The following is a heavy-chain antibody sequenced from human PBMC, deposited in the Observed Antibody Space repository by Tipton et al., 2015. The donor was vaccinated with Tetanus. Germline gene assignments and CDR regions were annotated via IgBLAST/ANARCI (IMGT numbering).Heavy chain of an antibody. V-gene: IGHV1-2*02. CDR3: ARDRGDYIYYGMDV. CDR1: GYTFTGYY. Sequence: QLVQPGAELKKPGASVKVSCTASGYTFTGYYMYWVRQAPGQGLEWVGWIDPNSGDTIYAQNFQGRVTMTRDTSISTVYMELSRLRSDDTAVYYCARDRGDYIYYGMDVWGPGTTVTVSS. J-gene: IGHJ6*02. D-gene: IGHD3-22*01. CDR2: IDPNSGDT.